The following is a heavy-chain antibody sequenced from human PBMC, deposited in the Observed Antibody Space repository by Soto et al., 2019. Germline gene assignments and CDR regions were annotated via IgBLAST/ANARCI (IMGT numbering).Heavy chain of an antibody. CDR1: GYTFTSYG. CDR3: ARDYPPPGAIADHYYGMDV. CDR2: ISAYNGNT. Sequence: ASVKVSCKASGYTFTSYGISWVRQAPGQGLEWMGWISAYNGNTNYAQKLQGRVTMTTDTSTSTAYMELRSLRSDDTAVYYCARDYPPPGAIADHYYGMDVWGQGTTVTVSS. V-gene: IGHV1-18*01. D-gene: IGHD6-13*01. J-gene: IGHJ6*02.